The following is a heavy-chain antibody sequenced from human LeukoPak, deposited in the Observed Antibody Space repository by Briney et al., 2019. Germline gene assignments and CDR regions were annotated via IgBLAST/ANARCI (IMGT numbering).Heavy chain of an antibody. CDR3: ARSPGAERGFDY. Sequence: GGSLRLSCAASGFTFSSYAMHWVRQAPGKGLEWVAVISYDGSNKYYADSVKGRFTISRDNSKDTLYLQMNSLRAEDTAVYYCARSPGAERGFDYWGQGTLVTVSS. CDR2: ISYDGSNK. J-gene: IGHJ4*02. CDR1: GFTFSSYA. V-gene: IGHV3-30-3*01. D-gene: IGHD1-1*01.